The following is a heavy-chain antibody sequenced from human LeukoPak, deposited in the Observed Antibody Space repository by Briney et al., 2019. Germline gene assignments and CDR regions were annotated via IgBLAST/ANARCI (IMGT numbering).Heavy chain of an antibody. V-gene: IGHV1-69*13. CDR2: IIPIFGTT. CDR3: ARIVGIASRGYFDY. CDR1: GGTLSRYA. J-gene: IGHJ4*02. Sequence: ASVKVSCKASGGTLSRYAISWVRQAPGQGPEWMGGIIPIFGTTNYAQKFQGRVTITANESTSTAYMELSSLRSEDTAVYYCARIVGIASRGYFDYWGQGTLVTVSS. D-gene: IGHD3-10*01.